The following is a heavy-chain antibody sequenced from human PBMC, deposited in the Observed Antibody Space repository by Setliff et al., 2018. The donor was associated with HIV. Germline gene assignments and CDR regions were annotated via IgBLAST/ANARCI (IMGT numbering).Heavy chain of an antibody. CDR2: IMALFQRT. D-gene: IGHD6-13*01. J-gene: IGHJ4*02. Sequence: ASVKVSCKVSGDTFRNYAINWVRLAPGQGLEWMGEIMALFQRTQYAQKFQGRVTFTTDESTSTAYMELRSLRSDDTAIFYCARGRMAAAGMFIPRALDYWGQGTRVTVTS. V-gene: IGHV1-69*05. CDR1: GDTFRNYA. CDR3: ARGRMAAAGMFIPRALDY.